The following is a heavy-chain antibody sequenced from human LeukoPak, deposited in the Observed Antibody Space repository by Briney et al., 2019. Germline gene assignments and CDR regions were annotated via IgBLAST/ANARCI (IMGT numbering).Heavy chain of an antibody. V-gene: IGHV1-2*02. D-gene: IGHD3-22*01. CDR2: INPNSGGT. Sequence: ASVKVSCKVSGYTLTELSMHWVRQAPGQGLEWMGWINPNSGGTNYAQKFQGRVTMTRDTSISTAYMELSRLRSDDTAVYYCARSILYYDSSGHATYFDYWGQGTLVTVSS. CDR1: GYTLTELS. J-gene: IGHJ4*02. CDR3: ARSILYYDSSGHATYFDY.